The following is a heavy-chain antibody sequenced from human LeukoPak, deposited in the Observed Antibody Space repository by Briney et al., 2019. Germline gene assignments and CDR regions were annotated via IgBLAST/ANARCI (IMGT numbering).Heavy chain of an antibody. CDR2: IYTSGST. D-gene: IGHD3-3*01. V-gene: IGHV4-61*02. Sequence: SETLSLTCTVYGGSISSGSYYWTWIRQPAGKGLEWIGRIYTSGSTNYNPSLKSRVTISVDTSKNQFSLKLNSVTAVDTAVYHCARDLSGDFWRGHYFDYWGQGPLVTVSS. CDR3: ARDLSGDFWRGHYFDY. CDR1: GGSISSGSYY. J-gene: IGHJ4*02.